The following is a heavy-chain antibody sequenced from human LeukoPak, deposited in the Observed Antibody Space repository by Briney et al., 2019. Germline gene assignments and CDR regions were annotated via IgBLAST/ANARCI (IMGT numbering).Heavy chain of an antibody. CDR1: GGSMTTHH. D-gene: IGHD5-18*01. CDR3: TTIKRGNIFGYFDF. V-gene: IGHV4-59*11. Sequence: SETLSLTCTVSGGSMTTHHWNWIRQTPGKGLEWIGYVFDSGRTKENPSLKSRVTLSADTSRNQLSLRLSSVTAADTAVYYCTTIKRGNIFGYFDFWGQGILVTVSS. CDR2: VFDSGRT. J-gene: IGHJ4*02.